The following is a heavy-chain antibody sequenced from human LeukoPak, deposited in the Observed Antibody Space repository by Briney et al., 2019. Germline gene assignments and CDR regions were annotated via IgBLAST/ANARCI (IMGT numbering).Heavy chain of an antibody. D-gene: IGHD5-12*01. Sequence: GGSLRLSCAASGFTFSSYSMNWVRQAPGKGLEWVSSISSSSSYIYYADSVKGRFTISRDNAKNSLYLQMNCLRAEDTAVYYCARDHLGSVATTQFDYWGRGTLVTVSS. J-gene: IGHJ4*02. CDR1: GFTFSSYS. V-gene: IGHV3-21*01. CDR2: ISSSSSYI. CDR3: ARDHLGSVATTQFDY.